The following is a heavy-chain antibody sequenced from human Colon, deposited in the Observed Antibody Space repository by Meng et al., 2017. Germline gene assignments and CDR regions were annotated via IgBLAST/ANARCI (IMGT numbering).Heavy chain of an antibody. V-gene: IGHV3-21*01. D-gene: IGHD5-24*01. CDR1: GFTFSSYS. CDR3: ARELQLGY. Sequence: VQLVGVGGVLGKPGASLRLSCAAAGFTFSSYSMNWVRQAPGKGLEWVSSISTSSSYIYYADSVKGRFTISRDDAKNSLYLQMNSLRAEDTAVYYCARELQLGYWGQGTLVTVSS. J-gene: IGHJ4*02. CDR2: ISTSSSYI.